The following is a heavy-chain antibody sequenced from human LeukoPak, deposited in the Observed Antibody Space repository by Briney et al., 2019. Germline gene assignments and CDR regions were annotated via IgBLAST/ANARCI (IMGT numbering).Heavy chain of an antibody. Sequence: GASVKVSCKASGYTFSNHGISWVRQAPGQGLEWMGWISANSGSAYYAQKFQGRVTMTTDTSTSTAYMDLRSLRSDDTAVYYCARVGGYYFPSDYWGQGTLVTVSS. CDR2: ISANSGSA. J-gene: IGHJ4*02. V-gene: IGHV1-18*01. D-gene: IGHD2-15*01. CDR3: ARVGGYYFPSDY. CDR1: GYTFSNHG.